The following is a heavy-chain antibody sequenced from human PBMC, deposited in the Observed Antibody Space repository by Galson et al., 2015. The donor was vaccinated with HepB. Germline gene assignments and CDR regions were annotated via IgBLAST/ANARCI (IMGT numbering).Heavy chain of an antibody. D-gene: IGHD2-2*02. J-gene: IGHJ3*02. CDR2: INPSGGST. CDR1: GYTFTSYY. V-gene: IGHV1-46*01. Sequence: SVKVSCKASGYTFTSYYMHWVRQAPGQGLEWMGIINPSGGSTSYAQKFQGRVTMTRDTSTSTVYMELSSLRSEDTAVYYCARSSRPDIVVVPAAIPGDSNSDRPYAFDIWGQGTMVTVSS. CDR3: ARSSRPDIVVVPAAIPGDSNSDRPYAFDI.